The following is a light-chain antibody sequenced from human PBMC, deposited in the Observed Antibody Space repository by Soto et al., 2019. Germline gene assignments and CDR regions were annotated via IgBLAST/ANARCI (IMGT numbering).Light chain of an antibody. CDR1: QSIGST. J-gene: IGKJ3*01. CDR2: GAS. CDR3: QQYNNWPFA. Sequence: EIVMTQSPATLSVSPGERATLSCRASQSIGSTLAWYQQKPGQAPRLLIYGASTRATGIPARFSGSGSGTEFTLTINSLQSEDFAVYYCQQYNNWPFAFGPGTKVDIK. V-gene: IGKV3-15*01.